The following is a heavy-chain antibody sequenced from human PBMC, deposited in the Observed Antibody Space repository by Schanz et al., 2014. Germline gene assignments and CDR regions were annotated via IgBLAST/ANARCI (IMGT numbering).Heavy chain of an antibody. D-gene: IGHD3-10*01. CDR2: ISFDGRNT. CDR3: ARGIITMVRGGDVGAFDI. J-gene: IGHJ3*02. V-gene: IGHV3-30*03. Sequence: QGQLVESGGGVVQPGRSLRLSCAASGITLSGYGLHWVRQAPGKGLEWVGFISFDGRNTGYAHSVKGRFTISRDNSKNTVNLQMNSLRAEDTAVYYCARGIITMVRGGDVGAFDIWGQGTMVTVSS. CDR1: GITLSGYG.